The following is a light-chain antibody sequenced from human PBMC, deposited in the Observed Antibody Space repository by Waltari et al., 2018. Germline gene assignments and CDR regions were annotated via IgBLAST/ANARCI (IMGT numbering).Light chain of an antibody. V-gene: IGKV1-5*03. J-gene: IGKJ2*01. CDR3: QQYNSYPYT. CDR2: KAS. Sequence: ASTSGSSWLAGYQQKPGKAPKLLIYKASSLESGIPYRFSGSGSGTEFSLTISSLQPDDFATYYCQQYNSYPYTFGQGTKLEIK. CDR1: TSGSSW.